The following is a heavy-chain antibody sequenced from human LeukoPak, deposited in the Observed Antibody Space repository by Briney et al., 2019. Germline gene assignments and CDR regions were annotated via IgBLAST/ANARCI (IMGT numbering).Heavy chain of an antibody. D-gene: IGHD3-9*01. Sequence: SVKVSCKASGGTFSSYAISWVRQAPGQGLEWMGRIIPILGIANYAQKFQGRVTITADKSTSTAYMELSSLRSEDTAVYYCARPLRYFDWLIFDYWGQGTLVTVSS. CDR2: IIPILGIA. J-gene: IGHJ4*02. CDR3: ARPLRYFDWLIFDY. CDR1: GGTFSSYA. V-gene: IGHV1-69*04.